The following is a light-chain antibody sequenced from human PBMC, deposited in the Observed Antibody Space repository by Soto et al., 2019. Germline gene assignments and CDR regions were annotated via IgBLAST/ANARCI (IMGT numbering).Light chain of an antibody. CDR3: SSYAGSNDRGV. V-gene: IGLV2-8*01. Sequence: QSALTQPPSASGSPGQSVTISCTGTSSDIGAYNYVSWYQQHPGKAPKLMIHEVSKRPSGVPDRFSGSKSGNTASLTVSGLQAEDEAVYYCSSYAGSNDRGVFGGGTKVTVL. J-gene: IGLJ3*02. CDR2: EVS. CDR1: SSDIGAYNY.